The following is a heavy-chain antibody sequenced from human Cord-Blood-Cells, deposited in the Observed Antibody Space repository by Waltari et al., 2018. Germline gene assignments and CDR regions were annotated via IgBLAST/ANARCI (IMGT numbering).Heavy chain of an antibody. CDR1: GFTFSSYR. J-gene: IGHJ3*02. CDR3: ATTGNYDAFDI. Sequence: EVQLVESGGGLVQPGGSLRLSCAASGFTFSSYRMSWVRQAPGKGLEWVANIKQDGSEKYYVDSVKGRFTISRDNAKNSLYLQMNSLRAEDTAVYYCATTGNYDAFDIWGQGTMVTVSS. D-gene: IGHD1-7*01. CDR2: IKQDGSEK. V-gene: IGHV3-7*01.